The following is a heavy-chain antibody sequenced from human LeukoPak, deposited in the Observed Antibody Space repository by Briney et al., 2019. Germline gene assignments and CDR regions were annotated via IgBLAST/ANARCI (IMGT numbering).Heavy chain of an antibody. D-gene: IGHD2-2*01. Sequence: SQTLSLTCTVSGGSISSGGYYWSWIRQHPGKGLEWIGEINHSGSTNYNPSLKSRVTISVDTSKNQFSLKLSSVTAADTAVYYCARGKYCSSTSCLPYNWFDPWGQGTLVTVSS. J-gene: IGHJ5*02. CDR2: INHSGST. V-gene: IGHV4-31*03. CDR3: ARGKYCSSTSCLPYNWFDP. CDR1: GGSISSGGYY.